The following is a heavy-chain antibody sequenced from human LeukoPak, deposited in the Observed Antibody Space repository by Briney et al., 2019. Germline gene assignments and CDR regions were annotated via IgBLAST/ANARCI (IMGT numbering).Heavy chain of an antibody. D-gene: IGHD5-12*01. J-gene: IGHJ4*02. Sequence: SETLSLTCTVSGGSISSYYWSWIRQPPGKGLEWIGYIYYSGSTNYNPSLKSRVTISVDTSKNQFSLKLSSVTAADTAVYYCVGPHDYSFDYWGRGTLVTVSS. CDR1: GGSISSYY. CDR3: VGPHDYSFDY. CDR2: IYYSGST. V-gene: IGHV4-59*08.